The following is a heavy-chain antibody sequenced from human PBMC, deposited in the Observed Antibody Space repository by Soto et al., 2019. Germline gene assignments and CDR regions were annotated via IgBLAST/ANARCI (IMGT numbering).Heavy chain of an antibody. Sequence: QVQLVESGGGVVQPGRSLRLSCAASGFTFSSYDMHWVRQAPGKGLEWVAVISYDGTNKYYADSEKGRFNITRDNSKDTLYLQMNSLRAENTAVYYCARDEQLALDYWGQGTLVTVSS. V-gene: IGHV3-30-3*01. D-gene: IGHD6-6*01. J-gene: IGHJ4*02. CDR1: GFTFSSYD. CDR2: ISYDGTNK. CDR3: ARDEQLALDY.